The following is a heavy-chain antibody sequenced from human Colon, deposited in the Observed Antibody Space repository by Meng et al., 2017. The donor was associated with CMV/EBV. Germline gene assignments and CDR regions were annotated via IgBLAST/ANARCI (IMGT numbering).Heavy chain of an antibody. CDR3: ARDGIRGVFFFDY. Sequence: HVELLQVGAEVKDPGVSVKVSCKASGFTFTGHYMHWVRQAPGQGLEWMGWIDANSGGTNYAQKFQGRLTMTRDTSISTVYMELNRLRSDDTAVYFCARDGIRGVFFFDYWGQGTLVTVSS. CDR1: GFTFTGHY. D-gene: IGHD1-14*01. V-gene: IGHV1-2*02. CDR2: IDANSGGT. J-gene: IGHJ4*02.